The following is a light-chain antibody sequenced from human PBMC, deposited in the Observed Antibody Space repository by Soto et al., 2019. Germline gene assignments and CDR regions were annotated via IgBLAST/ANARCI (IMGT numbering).Light chain of an antibody. CDR2: DAS. CDR1: LRLSSY. Sequence: ETLLTQSPATLSWAPGERATLSWGASLRLSSYVAWYQQKPGQAPRLLIYDASNRATGIPARFSGSGSGTDFTLNISSLEPEDFAVSYCQQRFNWPPTWTFGQGTKVDIK. J-gene: IGKJ1*01. CDR3: QQRFNWPPTWT. V-gene: IGKV3-11*01.